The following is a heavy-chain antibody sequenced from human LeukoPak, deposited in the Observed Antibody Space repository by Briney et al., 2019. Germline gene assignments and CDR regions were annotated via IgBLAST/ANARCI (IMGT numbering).Heavy chain of an antibody. D-gene: IGHD2-15*01. V-gene: IGHV1-2*02. Sequence: ASVKVSCKASGYTFSGYYMHWVRQAPGQGLEWMGWINPNSGGTNYAQKFQGRVTMTRDTSISTAYMELSRLRSDDTAVYYCARDNCSGGSCYSGFSWFDPWGQGTLVIVSS. CDR3: ARDNCSGGSCYSGFSWFDP. CDR1: GYTFSGYY. J-gene: IGHJ5*02. CDR2: INPNSGGT.